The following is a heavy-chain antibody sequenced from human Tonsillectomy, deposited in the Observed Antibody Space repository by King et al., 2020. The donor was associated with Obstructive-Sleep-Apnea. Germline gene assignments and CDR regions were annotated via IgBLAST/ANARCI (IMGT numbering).Heavy chain of an antibody. CDR2: IFYSGTT. Sequence: VQLQESGPRRVKPSETLSLICSVSTGSISSYFWNWIRQPPGKGLQWVGSIFYSGTTNYNPSLKSRVTLSLDTSKNQFSLKLSSVTVADTAVYYCARGETAAVEGADHYFDLWGLGTLVTVS. J-gene: IGHJ4*02. CDR3: ARGETAAVEGADHYFDL. V-gene: IGHV4-59*01. D-gene: IGHD5-24*01. CDR1: TGSISSYF.